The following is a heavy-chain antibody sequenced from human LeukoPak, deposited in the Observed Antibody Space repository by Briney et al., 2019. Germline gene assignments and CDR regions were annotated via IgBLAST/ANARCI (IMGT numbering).Heavy chain of an antibody. V-gene: IGHV1-2*02. J-gene: IGHJ4*02. CDR1: GYTFTGYY. D-gene: IGHD5-12*01. CDR2: INPNSGGT. CDR3: ARVDIVATDFDY. Sequence: ASVKVSCKASGYTFTGYYMHWVRQAPGQGLEWMGWINPNSGGTNYAQKFQGRVTMTRDMSISAAYMELSRLRSDDTAVYYCARVDIVATDFDYWGQGTLVTVSS.